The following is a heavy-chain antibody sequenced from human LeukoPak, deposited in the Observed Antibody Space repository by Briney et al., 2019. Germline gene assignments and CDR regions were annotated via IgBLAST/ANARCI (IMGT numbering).Heavy chain of an antibody. CDR1: GYTFTGYY. J-gene: IGHJ3*02. D-gene: IGHD3-10*01. CDR2: INPNSGGT. CDR3: AIWGGPYGSGSYFVDI. Sequence: ASVKVSCKASGYTFTGYYMHWVRQAPGQGLEWMRRINPNSGGTNFAQKFQGRVTMTRDTSISTAYMELRRLRSDDTAVYYCAIWGGPYGSGSYFVDIWGQGTMVTVSS. V-gene: IGHV1-2*06.